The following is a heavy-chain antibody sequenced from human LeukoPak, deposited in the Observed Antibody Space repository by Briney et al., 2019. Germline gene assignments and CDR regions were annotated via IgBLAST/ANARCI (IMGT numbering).Heavy chain of an antibody. CDR3: ARDGSGFYLYYYMDV. CDR2: ISTVSTYK. V-gene: IGHV3-21*01. Sequence: GGSLRLSCVASGFTFTEYSMTWVRPVPGKGLEWVSSISTVSTYKFSSDSVKGRFTISRDNAKNILYLQMSSLSAEDTAVYYCARDGSGFYLYYYMDVWGRGTPLTV. CDR1: GFTFTEYS. J-gene: IGHJ6*03. D-gene: IGHD6-25*01.